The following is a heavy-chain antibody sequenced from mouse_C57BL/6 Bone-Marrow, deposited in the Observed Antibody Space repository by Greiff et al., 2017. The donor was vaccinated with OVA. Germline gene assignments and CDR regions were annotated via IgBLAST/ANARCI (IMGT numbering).Heavy chain of an antibody. J-gene: IGHJ1*03. V-gene: IGHV1-64*01. D-gene: IGHD1-1*01. CDR2: IHPNSGST. CDR3: ARSNSSSYWYFDV. Sequence: QVQLQQPGAELVKPGASVKLSCKASGYTFTSYWMHWVKQRPGQGLEWIGMIHPNSGSTNYNEKFKSKATLTVDKSSSTAYMQLSSLTSEDSAVYYCARSNSSSYWYFDVWGTGTTVTVSS. CDR1: GYTFTSYW.